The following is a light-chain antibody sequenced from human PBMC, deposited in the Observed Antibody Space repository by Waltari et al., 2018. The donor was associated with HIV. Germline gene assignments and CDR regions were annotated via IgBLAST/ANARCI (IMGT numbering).Light chain of an antibody. J-gene: IGLJ3*02. CDR1: SSDIGGYNY. CDR2: EVS. Sequence: QSALTQPPSASGSPGQSVTISCTGTSSDIGGYNYVSWYQQHPGKAPKLMIYEVSKRALGVPYRFSGSKSGNTAFPTVSGLQAEDEADYYCSSFAGSNNLGVFGGGTKLTVL. CDR3: SSFAGSNNLGV. V-gene: IGLV2-8*01.